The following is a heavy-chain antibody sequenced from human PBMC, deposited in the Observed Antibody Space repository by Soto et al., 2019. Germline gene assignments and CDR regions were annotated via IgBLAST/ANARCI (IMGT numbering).Heavy chain of an antibody. J-gene: IGHJ6*02. Sequence: QVQLQESGPGLVKPSETLSLTCTVSGAPITTTKWWAWVRLPPGKGLEWIGELSRGDERSSNPSLEGRFTMSLDQSNNHFSLKLTSVTAADTAIYYCATQTISNTWGVWGRGTSVTVSS. CDR3: ATQTISNTWGV. CDR1: GAPITTTKW. CDR2: LSRGDER. D-gene: IGHD3-16*01. V-gene: IGHV4-4*02.